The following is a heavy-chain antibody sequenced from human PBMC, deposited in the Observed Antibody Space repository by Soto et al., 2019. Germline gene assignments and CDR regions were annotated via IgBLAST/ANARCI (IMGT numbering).Heavy chain of an antibody. J-gene: IGHJ4*02. D-gene: IGHD3-3*01. V-gene: IGHV4-59*08. Sequence: HWSWIRQPPGKGLEWIGYIYYSGSTNYNPSLKSRVTISVNTSENQFSLKLSSVTAADTAVYYCARHIALSGSFPFDYWGQGTLVTVSS. CDR3: ARHIALSGSFPFDY. CDR1: H. CDR2: IYYSGST.